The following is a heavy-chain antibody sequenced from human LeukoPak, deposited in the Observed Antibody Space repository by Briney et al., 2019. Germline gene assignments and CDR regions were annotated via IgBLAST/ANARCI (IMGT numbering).Heavy chain of an antibody. V-gene: IGHV4-4*07. CDR3: ARDDSTGYGDWFDP. D-gene: IGHD6-19*01. CDR2: IYSSGTT. Sequence: SETLSLTCTVSSGSITSYYWSWIRQPAGKGLEWIGRIYSSGTTNYNPSLKSRVTMSVDTSKNQFSLKLNSVTAADTAVYYCARDDSTGYGDWFDPWGQGTLVTVSS. J-gene: IGHJ5*02. CDR1: SGSITSYY.